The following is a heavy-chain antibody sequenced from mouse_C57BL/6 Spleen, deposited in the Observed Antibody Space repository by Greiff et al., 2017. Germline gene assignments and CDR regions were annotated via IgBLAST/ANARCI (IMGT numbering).Heavy chain of an antibody. CDR3: ARTGGDY. CDR2: IDPSDSYT. CDR1: GYTFTSYW. J-gene: IGHJ4*01. Sequence: VKLQESGAELVMPGASVKLSCKASGYTFTSYWMHWVKQRPGQGLEWIGEIDPSDSYTNYNQKFKGKSTLTVDKSSSTAYMQLSSLTSEDSAVYYCARTGGDYWGQGTSVTVSS. V-gene: IGHV1-69*01.